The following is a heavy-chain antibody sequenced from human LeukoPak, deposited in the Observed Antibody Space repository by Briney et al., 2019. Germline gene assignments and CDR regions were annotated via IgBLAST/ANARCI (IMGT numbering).Heavy chain of an antibody. Sequence: ASVKVSCKASGHTFTGYYMHWVRQAPGQGLEWMGWINPNSGGTNYAQKFQGRVTMTRDTSISTAYMELSRLRSDDTAVYYCARVDPHCSGGSCYETRFDPWGQGTLVTVSS. CDR2: INPNSGGT. J-gene: IGHJ5*02. CDR1: GHTFTGYY. V-gene: IGHV1-2*02. D-gene: IGHD2-15*01. CDR3: ARVDPHCSGGSCYETRFDP.